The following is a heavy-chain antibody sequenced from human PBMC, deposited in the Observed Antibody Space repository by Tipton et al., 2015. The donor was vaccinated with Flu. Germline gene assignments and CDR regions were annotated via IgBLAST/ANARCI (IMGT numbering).Heavy chain of an antibody. Sequence: QLVQSGAEVKEPGESLKISCQGSGFDFTKYWFAWVRQMPGKGLEWMGVIYPYDSDIRYSPSFRGQVTISADQSINTAYVQWSSLKASDTALYFCARLTGLGTIGVTDVWGQGTTVTVS. CDR1: GFDFTKYW. J-gene: IGHJ6*02. CDR3: ARLTGLGTIGVTDV. CDR2: IYPYDSDI. D-gene: IGHD3-16*01. V-gene: IGHV5-51*03.